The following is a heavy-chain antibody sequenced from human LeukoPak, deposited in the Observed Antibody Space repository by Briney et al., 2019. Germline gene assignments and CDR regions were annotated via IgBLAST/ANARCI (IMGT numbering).Heavy chain of an antibody. V-gene: IGHV3-13*01. CDR3: ARGGSGSYMTDY. Sequence: GGSLRLSCAASGFTSSSYDMHWVRQAAGKGLEWVSAIGTAGDTYYPGSVKGRFTISRENAKNSLYLQMNSLRAGDTAVYYCARGGSGSYMTDYWGQGTLPTVSS. D-gene: IGHD1-26*01. J-gene: IGHJ4*02. CDR2: IGTAGDT. CDR1: GFTSSSYD.